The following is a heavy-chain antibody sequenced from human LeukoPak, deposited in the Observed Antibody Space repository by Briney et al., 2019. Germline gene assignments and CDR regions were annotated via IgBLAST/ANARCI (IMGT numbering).Heavy chain of an antibody. Sequence: TGGSLRLSCAASGFTFSHYSMNWVRQAPGKGLEWVSTITSGSGYIQYADSVKGRFTVSRDNSKNTLYLQMNSLRAEDTAVYYCAKDRFGRRAVAAAGFDYWGQGTLVTVSS. V-gene: IGHV3-21*01. CDR3: AKDRFGRRAVAAAGFDY. CDR1: GFTFSHYS. J-gene: IGHJ4*02. D-gene: IGHD6-13*01. CDR2: ITSGSGYI.